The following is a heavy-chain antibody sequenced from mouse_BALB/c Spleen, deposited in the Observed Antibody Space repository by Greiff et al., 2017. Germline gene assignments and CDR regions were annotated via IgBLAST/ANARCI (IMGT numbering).Heavy chain of an antibody. V-gene: IGHV1-5*01. Sequence: VQLKQSGAELAKPGASVKMSCKASGYTFTSYWMHWVKQRPGQGLEWIGAIYPGNSDTSYNQKFKGKAKLTAVTSTSTAYMELSSLTNEDSAVYYCTRGITTVVAASSRAMDDWGQGTSVTVSS. J-gene: IGHJ4*01. CDR1: GYTFTSYW. D-gene: IGHD1-1*01. CDR2: IYPGNSDT. CDR3: TRGITTVVAASSRAMDD.